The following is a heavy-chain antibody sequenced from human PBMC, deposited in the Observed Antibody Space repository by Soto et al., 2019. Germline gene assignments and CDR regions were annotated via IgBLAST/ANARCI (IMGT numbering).Heavy chain of an antibody. J-gene: IGHJ3*01. V-gene: IGHV3-15*07. CDR1: GFTFSNAW. CDR2: IKSKTDGGTT. Sequence: GGSLRLSCAASGFTFSNAWLNWVRQAPGKGLEWVGRIKSKTDGGTTDYAAPVKGRFTISRDDSRNTLYLQMNNLKTEDTALYYCTADGLSLRIAVPQVTFDLWGQGTMVTVSS. CDR3: TADGLSLRIAVPQVTFDL. D-gene: IGHD6-19*01.